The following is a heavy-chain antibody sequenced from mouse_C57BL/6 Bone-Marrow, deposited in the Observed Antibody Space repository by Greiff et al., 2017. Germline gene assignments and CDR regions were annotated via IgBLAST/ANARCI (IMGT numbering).Heavy chain of an antibody. J-gene: IGHJ2*01. CDR2: IDPETGGT. V-gene: IGHV1-15*01. Sequence: VKLQESGAELVRPGASVTLSCKASGYTFTDYEMHWVKQTPVHGLEWIGAIDPETGGTAYNQKFKGKAILTADKSSSTAYMELRSLTSEDSAVAYCTRTRCYWGQGTTHSVPS. CDR3: TRTRCY. CDR1: GYTFTDYE.